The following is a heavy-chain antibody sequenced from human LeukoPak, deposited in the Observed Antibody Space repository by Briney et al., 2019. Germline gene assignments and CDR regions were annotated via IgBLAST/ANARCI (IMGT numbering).Heavy chain of an antibody. V-gene: IGHV3-66*01. CDR2: LFGGGST. J-gene: IGHJ4*02. D-gene: IGHD4-23*01. Sequence: PGGSLRLSCAASGFSVSSYYMTWVRRAPGKGLEWVSVLFGGGSTYYADSVKGRFTISRDNSKNTLYLQMNSLRAGDTAVYYCARGPTAVVTYYYFDYWGQGALVTVSS. CDR3: ARGPTAVVTYYYFDY. CDR1: GFSVSSYY.